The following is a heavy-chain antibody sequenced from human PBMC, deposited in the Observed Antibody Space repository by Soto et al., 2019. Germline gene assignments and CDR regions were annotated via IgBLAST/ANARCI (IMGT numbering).Heavy chain of an antibody. V-gene: IGHV4-59*01. CDR3: ARNGVAATPFVSHSFDY. J-gene: IGHJ4*02. CDR2: TYYSGST. Sequence: KASETLSLTCTVSGGSISSYYWSWIRQPPGKGLEWIGYTYYSGSTNYNPSLKSRVTISVDTSKNQFSLKLSSVTAADTAVYYCARNGVAATPFVSHSFDYWGQGTLVTVSS. D-gene: IGHD2-15*01. CDR1: GGSISSYY.